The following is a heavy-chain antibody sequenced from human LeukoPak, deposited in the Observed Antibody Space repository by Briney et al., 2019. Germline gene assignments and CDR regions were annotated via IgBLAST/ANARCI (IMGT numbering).Heavy chain of an antibody. D-gene: IGHD3-3*01. Sequence: ASVKVSCKASGYTFTSYDINWVRQATGQGLEWMGWINPNSGGTNYAQKFQGRVTMTRDTSISTAYMELSRLRSDDTAVYYCARVLRYDFWSGYYPFDYWGQGTLVTVSS. CDR3: ARVLRYDFWSGYYPFDY. CDR2: INPNSGGT. V-gene: IGHV1-2*02. CDR1: GYTFTSYD. J-gene: IGHJ4*02.